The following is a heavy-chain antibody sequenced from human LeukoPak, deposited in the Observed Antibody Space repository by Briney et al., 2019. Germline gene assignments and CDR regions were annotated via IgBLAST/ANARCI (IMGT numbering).Heavy chain of an antibody. V-gene: IGHV3-30*18. CDR1: GFTFSSYG. Sequence: PGRSLRLSCAASGFTFSSYGMHWVRQAPGKGLEWVAVISYDGSNKYYADSVKGRFTISRDNSKNTLYLQMNSLRAEDTAVYYCAKDLRDSSGYYYNAFDIWGQGTMVTVSS. J-gene: IGHJ3*02. D-gene: IGHD3-22*01. CDR3: AKDLRDSSGYYYNAFDI. CDR2: ISYDGSNK.